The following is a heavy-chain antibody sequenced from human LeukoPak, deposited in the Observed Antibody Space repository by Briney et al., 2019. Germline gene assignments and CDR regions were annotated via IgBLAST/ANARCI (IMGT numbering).Heavy chain of an antibody. J-gene: IGHJ6*02. CDR3: ARAGYSSSWYSS. D-gene: IGHD6-13*01. Sequence: PGGSLRLSCAASGFTFSTYWMGWVRQAPGKGLEWVANIKQDEGEKFYVDSVKGRFTISRDNSKNSLSLQMNSLRAEDTAVYYCARAGYSSSWYSSWGQRTTVTVSS. CDR2: IKQDEGEK. V-gene: IGHV3-7*04. CDR1: GFTFSTYW.